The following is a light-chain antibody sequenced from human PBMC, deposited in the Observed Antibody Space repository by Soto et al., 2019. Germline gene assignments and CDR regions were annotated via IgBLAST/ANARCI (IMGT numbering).Light chain of an antibody. V-gene: IGLV3-27*01. Sequence: SDELTQPSSVSVSPGQTARITCSGDVLAKKYARWFQQKPGQAPVVVIYKDSERPSGIPERFSGSSSGTTVTLTISGAQVEDEADYYCYSVADNNVIFGGGTKLTVL. J-gene: IGLJ2*01. CDR3: YSVADNNVI. CDR2: KDS. CDR1: VLAKKY.